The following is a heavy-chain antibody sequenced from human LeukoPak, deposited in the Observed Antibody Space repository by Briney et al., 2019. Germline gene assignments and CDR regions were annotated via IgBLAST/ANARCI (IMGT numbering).Heavy chain of an antibody. D-gene: IGHD3-10*01. Sequence: KSSETLSLTCAVYGGSFSGYYWSWIRQPPGKGLEWIGEINHSGSTNYNPSLKSRVTISVDTSKNQFSLKLSSVTAADTAVYYCARGGMVVRGVIIPFDYWGRGTLVTVSS. J-gene: IGHJ4*02. CDR2: INHSGST. CDR3: ARGGMVVRGVIIPFDY. V-gene: IGHV4-34*01. CDR1: GGSFSGYY.